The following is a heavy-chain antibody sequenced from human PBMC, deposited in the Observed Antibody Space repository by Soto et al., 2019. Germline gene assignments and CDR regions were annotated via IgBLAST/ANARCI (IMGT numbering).Heavy chain of an antibody. Sequence: GGSLRLSCAASGFTFSTYWMNWVRQAPGKGLEWVANIKQDGSEKYYVDSVKGRFAISRDKAKDSLFLQMNNQRAEDTAVYYCGRDWSTVWGMEVWGLGTTVTVSS. V-gene: IGHV3-7*01. CDR1: GFTFSTYW. J-gene: IGHJ6*02. CDR2: IKQDGSEK. CDR3: GRDWSTVWGMEV. D-gene: IGHD4-17*01.